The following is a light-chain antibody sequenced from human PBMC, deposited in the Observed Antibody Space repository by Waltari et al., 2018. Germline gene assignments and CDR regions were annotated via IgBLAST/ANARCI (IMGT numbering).Light chain of an antibody. CDR1: QSVLSSSNNKNY. CDR2: WAS. CDR3: QQCYSFPYT. V-gene: IGKV4-1*01. J-gene: IGKJ2*01. Sequence: DIMMTQSPDSLAVSLGERATINCKSSQSVLSSSNNKNYLGLYQQKPGQPPNLLISWASTRESGVPDRFSGSGSGTDFTLTISSLQAEDVAVYYCQQCYSFPYTFGQGTKLEIK.